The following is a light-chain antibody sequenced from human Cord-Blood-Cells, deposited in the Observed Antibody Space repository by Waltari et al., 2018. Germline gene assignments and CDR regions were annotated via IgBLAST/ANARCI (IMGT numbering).Light chain of an antibody. CDR1: SSDVGSYNI. CDR3: CSYAGSSVVV. V-gene: IGLV2-23*01. CDR2: EGS. Sequence: QSALTQPASVSGSPGQSLTISCTGTSSDVGSYNIVSWYQQHPGKAPKLMIYEGSKRPSGVSNRFSGSKSGNTASLTISGLQAEDEADYYCCSYAGSSVVVFGGGTKLTVL. J-gene: IGLJ2*01.